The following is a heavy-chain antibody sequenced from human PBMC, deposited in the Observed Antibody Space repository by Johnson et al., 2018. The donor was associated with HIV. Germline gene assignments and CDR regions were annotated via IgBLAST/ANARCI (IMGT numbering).Heavy chain of an antibody. V-gene: IGHV3-13*01. CDR1: GFTFSSYD. J-gene: IGHJ3*02. D-gene: IGHD3-16*01. CDR2: IGTAGDT. CDR3: GRIPGMGWGHDAFDI. Sequence: VQLVESGGGLVQPGGSLRLSCAASGFTFSSYDMHWVRQATGKGLEWVSAIGTAGDTYYSGSVKGRFTISRENAKNSLYLQMNSLRAEDTAVYYCGRIPGMGWGHDAFDIWGQGTMVTVSS.